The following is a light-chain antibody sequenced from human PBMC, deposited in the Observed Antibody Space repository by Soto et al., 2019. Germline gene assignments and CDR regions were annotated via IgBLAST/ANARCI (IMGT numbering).Light chain of an antibody. CDR3: CAYAGSSTHVV. Sequence: QSALTQPASVSGSPGQSITISCTGTSSDVVSYNLVSWYQQHPGKDPKLMIYEGSKRPSGVSNRFSGSKSGNTASLTISGLQAEDEADYYCCAYAGSSTHVVFCGGTKVTVL. CDR1: SSDVVSYNL. CDR2: EGS. V-gene: IGLV2-23*01. J-gene: IGLJ2*01.